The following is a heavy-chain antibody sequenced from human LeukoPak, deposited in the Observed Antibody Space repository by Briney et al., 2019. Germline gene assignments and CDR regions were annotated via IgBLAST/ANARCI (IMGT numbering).Heavy chain of an antibody. Sequence: GGSLRLSCTATVFTVSSLAMTWVRQAPGKGRQHVSTIRSNGDTTYSADSVKGRFTISRDNSKNTLYLELNSLRVEDTATFYCAKGQELDDGVFDSWGRGTMVTVSS. CDR2: IRSNGDTT. CDR1: VFTVSSLA. CDR3: AKGQELDDGVFDS. D-gene: IGHD1-1*01. J-gene: IGHJ4*02. V-gene: IGHV3-23*01.